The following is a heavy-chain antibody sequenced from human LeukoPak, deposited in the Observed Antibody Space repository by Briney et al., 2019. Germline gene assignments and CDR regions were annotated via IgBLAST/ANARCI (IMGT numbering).Heavy chain of an antibody. CDR1: GYTFTDHY. D-gene: IGHD2-2*02. J-gene: IGHJ5*02. CDR3: ARVNTVVSWFDP. CDR2: INPNSGGT. Sequence: ASVKVSCKASGYTFTDHYIHWVRQAPGQGLEWMGWINPNSGGTKYAQKFQGRVTMTRDTSTSTAYMELSRLRSDDMAIYYCARVNTVVSWFDPWGQGTLVTVSS. V-gene: IGHV1-2*02.